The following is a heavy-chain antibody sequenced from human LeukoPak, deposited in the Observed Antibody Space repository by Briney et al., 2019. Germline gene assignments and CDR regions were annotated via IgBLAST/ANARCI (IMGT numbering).Heavy chain of an antibody. CDR3: ARDRAYGDYRDAFDI. Sequence: GRSLRLSCAASGFTFSSYAMHWVRQAPGKGLEWVAVISYDGSNKYYADSVKGRFTISRDNSKNTLYLQMNSLRAEDTAVYYCARDRAYGDYRDAFDIWGQGTMGTVSS. D-gene: IGHD4-17*01. CDR2: ISYDGSNK. V-gene: IGHV3-30*04. CDR1: GFTFSSYA. J-gene: IGHJ3*02.